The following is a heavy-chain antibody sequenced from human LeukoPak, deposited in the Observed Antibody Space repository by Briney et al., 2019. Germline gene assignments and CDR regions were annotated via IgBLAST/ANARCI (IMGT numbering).Heavy chain of an antibody. J-gene: IGHJ4*02. CDR3: ARHINKRFDY. CDR1: GGSINGYY. D-gene: IGHD1/OR15-1a*01. CDR2: IHYSGIT. V-gene: IGHV4-59*08. Sequence: SETLSLTCTVSGGSINGYYWSWIRQPPGKGLEWIGYIHYSGITTYNPSLKSRVTISEDTSKNQFSLKLSSATAADTAVYYCARHINKRFDYWGQGTLVTVAS.